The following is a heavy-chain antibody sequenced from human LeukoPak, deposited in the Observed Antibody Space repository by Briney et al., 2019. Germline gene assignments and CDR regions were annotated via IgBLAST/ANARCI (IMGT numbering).Heavy chain of an antibody. J-gene: IGHJ4*02. D-gene: IGHD6-19*01. V-gene: IGHV1-2*02. CDR3: AREWLIVVTGTGHLDY. Sequence: ASVKVSCKASGYSFSGFYMHWVRQAPGQGLEWMGWIIPSTGGTNYAQKFQGRVTMTRDTTISTAYMELSSLRSDDTAVYYCAREWLIVVTGTGHLDYWGQGTLVTVSS. CDR2: IIPSTGGT. CDR1: GYSFSGFY.